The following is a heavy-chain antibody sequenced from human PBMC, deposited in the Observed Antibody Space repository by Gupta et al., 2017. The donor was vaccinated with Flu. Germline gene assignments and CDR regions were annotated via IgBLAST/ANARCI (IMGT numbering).Heavy chain of an antibody. Sequence: QVQLQESGPGLVKPSQTLSLTCTVSGGSVSSNNYYWSWIRQHPGKGLEWIAYIYYSGSTFYNPSLKSRITISLDTSKNQFSLKVNSVTAADTAVYYCARLSSAFVDYDYYMDVWGKGTTVTVSS. V-gene: IGHV4-31*03. CDR2: IYYSGST. CDR1: GGSVSSNNYY. CDR3: ARLSSAFVDYDYYMDV. J-gene: IGHJ6*03. D-gene: IGHD3-16*02.